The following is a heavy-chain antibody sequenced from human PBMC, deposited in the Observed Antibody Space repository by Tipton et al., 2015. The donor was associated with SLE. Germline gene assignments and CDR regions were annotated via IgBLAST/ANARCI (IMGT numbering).Heavy chain of an antibody. CDR1: GGSFSGYH. D-gene: IGHD1/OR15-1a*01. CDR3: AKFEKTTDFYLDS. Sequence: LSLTCAVYGGSFSGYHWTWVRRAPGKGLEWVSAISGGGGSTYYADFVKGRFSISIDKSKKTLFLQMNSLRVDDTATYYCAKFEKTTDFYLDSWGQGTLVSVSS. CDR2: ISGGGGST. V-gene: IGHV3-23*01. J-gene: IGHJ4*02.